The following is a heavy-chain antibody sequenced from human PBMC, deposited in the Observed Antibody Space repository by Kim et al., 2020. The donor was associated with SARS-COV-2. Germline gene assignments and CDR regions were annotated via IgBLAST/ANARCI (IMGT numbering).Heavy chain of an antibody. CDR2: ISRTGDDT. CDR1: GFTFDTYV. Sequence: GGSLRLSCAASGFTFDTYVMSWVRQAPGKGLEWISTISRTGDDTYFADSVKGRFTLSRYNSKNKLFLHMTSLRPEDTAVYYCARTAVKGVIVLVPAANHFDYWGQGTQVTVSP. V-gene: IGHV3-23*01. J-gene: IGHJ4*01. D-gene: IGHD2-2*01. CDR3: ARTAVKGVIVLVPAANHFDY.